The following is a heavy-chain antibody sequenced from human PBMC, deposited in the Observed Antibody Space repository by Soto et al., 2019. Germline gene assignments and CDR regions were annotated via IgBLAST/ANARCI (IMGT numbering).Heavy chain of an antibody. D-gene: IGHD3-3*01. J-gene: IGHJ6*02. CDR2: ISAYNGNT. V-gene: IGHV1-18*01. CDR1: GYTFTSYG. CDR3: ARAVGFLEWLSWVGDDYYYGMDV. Sequence: QVQLVQSGAEVKKPGASVKVSCKASGYTFTSYGSSWVRQAPGPGLEWMGWISAYNGNTNYAQKLQGRLTLTTDTSTSTAYMELRSLRSDDTAVYYCARAVGFLEWLSWVGDDYYYGMDVWGQGTTVTVSS.